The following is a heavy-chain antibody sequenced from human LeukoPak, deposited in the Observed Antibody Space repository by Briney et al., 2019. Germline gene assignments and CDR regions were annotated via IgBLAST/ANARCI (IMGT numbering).Heavy chain of an antibody. CDR1: GGSISIPSYY. Sequence: SSETLSLTCTVSGGSISIPSYYWSWIRQPPGKGLEWIGYIYYSGSTNYNPSLKSRVTISVDTSKNQFSLKLSSVTAADTAVYYCARIAVADWGFDYWGQGTLVTVSS. CDR2: IYYSGST. CDR3: ARIAVADWGFDY. D-gene: IGHD6-19*01. J-gene: IGHJ4*02. V-gene: IGHV4-61*01.